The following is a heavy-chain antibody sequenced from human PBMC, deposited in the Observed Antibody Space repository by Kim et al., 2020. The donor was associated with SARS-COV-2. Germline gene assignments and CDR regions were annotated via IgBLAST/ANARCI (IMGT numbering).Heavy chain of an antibody. CDR1: GGSISSYY. CDR2: IYYSGST. J-gene: IGHJ5*02. CDR3: ARDERDSSGWANWFDP. V-gene: IGHV4-59*13. Sequence: SETLSLTCTVSGGSISSYYWSWIRQPPGKGLEWIGYIYYSGSTNYNPSLKSRVTISVDTSKNQFSLKLSSVTAADTAVYYCARDERDSSGWANWFDPWVQGTLVTVSS. D-gene: IGHD6-19*01.